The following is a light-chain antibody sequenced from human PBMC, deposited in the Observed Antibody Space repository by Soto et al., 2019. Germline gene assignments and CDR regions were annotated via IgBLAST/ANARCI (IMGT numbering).Light chain of an antibody. V-gene: IGKV1-5*01. Sequence: DIQMTQSPSTLSASVGDRVTITCRASQSISSWLVWYQQKPGKAPKLLIYDASSFQSGVPSRFSGSGSGTEFTLTISSLQPDDFATYYCLQYNTSPITFGQGTRLEIK. CDR3: LQYNTSPIT. CDR2: DAS. CDR1: QSISSW. J-gene: IGKJ5*01.